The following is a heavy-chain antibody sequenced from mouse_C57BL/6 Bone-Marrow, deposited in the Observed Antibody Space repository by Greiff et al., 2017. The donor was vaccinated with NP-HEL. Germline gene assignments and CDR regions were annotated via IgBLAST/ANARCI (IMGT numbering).Heavy chain of an antibody. Sequence: VQLQEPGPGLVKPSQSLFLTCSITGFPFTSGYYWIWIRQSPGKLLEWMGYITHSGETFYNPSLQSTTSLTRETSKNQFFLQLNSVTTEDTAMYYCAGDSSGYGDFDYWGQGTTLTVSS. CDR2: ITHSGET. CDR1: GFPFTSGYY. D-gene: IGHD3-2*02. V-gene: IGHV12-3*01. CDR3: AGDSSGYGDFDY. J-gene: IGHJ2*01.